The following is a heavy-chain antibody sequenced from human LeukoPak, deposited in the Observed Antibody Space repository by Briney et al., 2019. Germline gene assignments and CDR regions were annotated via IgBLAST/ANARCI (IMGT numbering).Heavy chain of an antibody. CDR1: GFTFSTYA. D-gene: IGHD2-15*01. CDR2: ISDSGGST. CDR3: AKICRGVVVAANDY. V-gene: IGHV3-23*01. J-gene: IGHJ4*02. Sequence: PGGSLRLSCAASGFTFSTYAMSWVRQAPGKGLEWVSSISDSGGSTYYADSVKGRFTISRDNSKNTLYVQMNSLRAEDTAVYYCAKICRGVVVAANDYWGQGTLVTVSS.